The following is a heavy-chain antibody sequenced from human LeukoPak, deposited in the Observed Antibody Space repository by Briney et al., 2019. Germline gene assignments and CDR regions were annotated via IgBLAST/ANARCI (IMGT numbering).Heavy chain of an antibody. D-gene: IGHD5-18*01. CDR3: ERSLVDTAMDPDY. V-gene: IGHV1-46*01. J-gene: IGHJ4*02. CDR2: INPSGGST. CDR1: GYTFTSYY. Sequence: ASVKVSCKASGYTFTSYYMHWVRQAHGQGLEGRGIINPSGGSTSDAQKLQGRDTMTRDTSTSTVYMELSRLRHGDTAGDYCERSLVDTAMDPDYWGQGTLVTVSS.